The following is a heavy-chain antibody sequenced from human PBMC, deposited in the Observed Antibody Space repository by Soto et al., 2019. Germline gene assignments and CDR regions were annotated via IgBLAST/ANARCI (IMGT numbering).Heavy chain of an antibody. CDR1: GGSITSSSYY. V-gene: IGHV4-39*01. J-gene: IGHJ4*02. D-gene: IGHD3-22*01. CDR3: MLGSGWKDFDY. CDR2: IYYTGST. Sequence: SETLSLTCTVSGGSITSSSYYWGCIRQPPGKGLEWIGSIYYTGSTYYNPSLKSRVTISVDTSKNQFSLKLRSVTAADTAVYYCMLGSGWKDFDYWGQGTLVTVSS.